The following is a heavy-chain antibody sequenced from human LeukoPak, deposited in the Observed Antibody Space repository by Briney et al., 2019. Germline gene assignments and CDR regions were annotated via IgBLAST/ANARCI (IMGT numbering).Heavy chain of an antibody. CDR2: IRYDGSNK. CDR1: GFTFSSYG. Sequence: GGFLRLSCAASGFTFSSYGMHWVRQAPGKGLEWVAFIRYDGSNKYYADSVKGRFTISRDNSKNTLYLQMNSLRAEDTAVYYCAREAAADFDYWGQGTLVTVSS. V-gene: IGHV3-30*02. J-gene: IGHJ4*02. D-gene: IGHD6-13*01. CDR3: AREAAADFDY.